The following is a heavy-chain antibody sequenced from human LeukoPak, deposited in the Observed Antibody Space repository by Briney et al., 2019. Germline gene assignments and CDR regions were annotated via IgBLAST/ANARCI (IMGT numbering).Heavy chain of an antibody. J-gene: IGHJ4*02. CDR3: ARGRGATVITNFDY. D-gene: IGHD4-23*01. CDR1: GYTFTGYW. Sequence: PGESLKISCKGSGYTFTGYWIGWVRQMPGKGLEWMGIISPGDSDTRYSPSFQGQVTMSADKSINTAYLQWGSLKASDTAMYYCARGRGATVITNFDYWGQGTLVTVSS. V-gene: IGHV5-51*01. CDR2: ISPGDSDT.